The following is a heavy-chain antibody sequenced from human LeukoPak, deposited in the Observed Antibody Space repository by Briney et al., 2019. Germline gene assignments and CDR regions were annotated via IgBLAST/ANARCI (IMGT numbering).Heavy chain of an antibody. D-gene: IGHD3-10*01. V-gene: IGHV3-23*01. Sequence: QPGGSLRLSCAASGFTFSSYAMSWVRQAPGKGLEWVSTISGSGGSGRSGGTFYADSVKGRFTISRDNSKNTVYLQMNSLRAEDTALHYCAKHRILRGVIMDYYFDYWGQGTLVTVSS. CDR1: GFTFSSYA. CDR3: AKHRILRGVIMDYYFDY. J-gene: IGHJ4*02. CDR2: ISGSGGSGRSGGT.